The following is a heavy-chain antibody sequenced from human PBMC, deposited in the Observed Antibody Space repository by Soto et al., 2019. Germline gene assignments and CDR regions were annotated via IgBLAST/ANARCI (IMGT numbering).Heavy chain of an antibody. CDR3: ARIGSPGDYVDY. CDR2: ISSSSSYT. CDR1: GFIFSDYY. D-gene: IGHD1-26*01. V-gene: IGHV3-11*05. J-gene: IGHJ4*02. Sequence: QVQLVESGGGLVKPGGSLRLSCAASGFIFSDYYMSWIRQAPGKGLEWVSYISSSSSYTNYADSEKGRFTISRDNAKNSLYLQMNSLRAEDTAVYYCARIGSPGDYVDYWGQGTLVTVSS.